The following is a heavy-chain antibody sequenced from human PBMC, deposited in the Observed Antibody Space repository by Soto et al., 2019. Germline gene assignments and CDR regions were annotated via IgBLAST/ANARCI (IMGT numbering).Heavy chain of an antibody. Sequence: QLQLQESGPGLVKPSETLSLTCTVSGGSISSSSYYWGWIRQPPGKGLEWIGSIYYSGSTYYNPSHKSRVTISVDTSKNQFSLKLSSVTAEDTAVYYCASGKSGYGDYLDYWGQGTLVTVSS. CDR3: ASGKSGYGDYLDY. CDR1: GGSISSSSYY. D-gene: IGHD4-17*01. CDR2: IYYSGST. V-gene: IGHV4-39*01. J-gene: IGHJ4*02.